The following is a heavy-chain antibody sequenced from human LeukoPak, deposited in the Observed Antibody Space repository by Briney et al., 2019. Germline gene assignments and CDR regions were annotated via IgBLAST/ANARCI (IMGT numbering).Heavy chain of an antibody. CDR1: GGTFSSYT. CDR2: IIPILGIA. J-gene: IGHJ5*02. Sequence: SVKVSCKASGGTFSSYTISWVRQAPGQGLEWMGRIIPILGIANYAQKFQGRVTITADKSTSTAYMELSSLRSEDPGVYYCARDEGGTYCSSTSCYFDPWGQGTLVTVSS. D-gene: IGHD2-2*01. V-gene: IGHV1-69*04. CDR3: ARDEGGTYCSSTSCYFDP.